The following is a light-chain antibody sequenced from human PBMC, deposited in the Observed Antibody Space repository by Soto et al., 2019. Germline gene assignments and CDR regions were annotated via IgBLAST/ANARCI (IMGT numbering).Light chain of an antibody. CDR2: KAS. J-gene: IGKJ1*01. CDR3: QRYNRYRT. Sequence: DIEMTQSPSTLSASIGERVTITCRASQSIINWLAGYQQKQGKAPTILIYKASSLGSGVPSRFSGSGSGTEFTLTISSLQPDDFANYYCQRYNRYRTFGQGTKVEIK. V-gene: IGKV1-5*03. CDR1: QSIINW.